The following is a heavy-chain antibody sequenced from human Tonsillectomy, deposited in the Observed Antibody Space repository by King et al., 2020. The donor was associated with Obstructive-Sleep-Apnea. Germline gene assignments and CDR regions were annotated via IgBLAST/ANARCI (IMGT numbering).Heavy chain of an antibody. CDR3: ASQMPTVTTEYFQH. Sequence: VQLQESGQGLVKPSETLSLTCTVSGGSVSSGSYYWSWIRQPPGKGLEWIGYIYYSGSTNYNPSLKSRVTISVDTSKNQFSLKLSSVTAPDTAVYYCASQMPTVTTEYFQHWGQGTLVTVSS. J-gene: IGHJ1*01. D-gene: IGHD4-11*01. CDR2: IYYSGST. CDR1: GGSVSSGSYY. V-gene: IGHV4-61*01.